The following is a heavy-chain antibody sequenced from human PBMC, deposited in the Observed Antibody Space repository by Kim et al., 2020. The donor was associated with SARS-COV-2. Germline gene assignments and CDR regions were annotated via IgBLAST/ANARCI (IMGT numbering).Heavy chain of an antibody. Sequence: GGSLRLSCAASGFTFSSYAMSWVRQAPGKGLEWVSAISGSGGSTYYADSVKGRFTISRDNSKNTLYLQMNSLRAEDTAVYYCAKDKLNGYCSGGSCYIRSWGQGTLVTVSS. D-gene: IGHD2-15*01. V-gene: IGHV3-23*01. CDR2: ISGSGGST. J-gene: IGHJ4*02. CDR1: GFTFSSYA. CDR3: AKDKLNGYCSGGSCYIRS.